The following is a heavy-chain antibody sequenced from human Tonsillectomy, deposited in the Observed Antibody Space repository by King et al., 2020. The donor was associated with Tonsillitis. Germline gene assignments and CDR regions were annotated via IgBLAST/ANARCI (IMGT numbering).Heavy chain of an antibody. CDR2: IKSKSDGGTT. J-gene: IGHJ6*02. CDR1: RFTFSNAW. V-gene: IGHV3-15*01. D-gene: IGHD3-10*01. Sequence: VQLVESGGGLVKPGGSLRLSCAASRFTFSNAWMSWVRQAPGKGLEWVGRIKSKSDGGTTDYAAPVKGRFTISRDDSKNTLYLQMNSLKTEDTAVYYCSSGYYSYYGMDVWGQGTTVTVSS. CDR3: SSGYYSYYGMDV.